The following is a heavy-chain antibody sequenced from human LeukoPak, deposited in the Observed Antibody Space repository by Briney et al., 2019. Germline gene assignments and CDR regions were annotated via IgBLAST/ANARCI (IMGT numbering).Heavy chain of an antibody. CDR2: ISYIGST. CDR1: DDSFSSHY. Sequence: SETLSLTCAVSDDSFSSHYWTWIRQPPGKGLEWIGYISYIGSTNYNPSLKSRVTISIDPSKNEFSLKLTSVTAADTAVYYCARDLVTVTTGFDIWGQGKTVTVSS. V-gene: IGHV4-59*11. J-gene: IGHJ3*02. CDR3: ARDLVTVTTGFDI. D-gene: IGHD4-17*01.